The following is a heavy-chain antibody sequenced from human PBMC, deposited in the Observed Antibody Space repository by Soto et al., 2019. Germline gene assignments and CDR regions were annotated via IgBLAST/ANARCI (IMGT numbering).Heavy chain of an antibody. V-gene: IGHV4-59*01. D-gene: IGHD2-2*01. J-gene: IGHJ6*02. CDR3: ARGGGYCSSTSCYYYYGMGV. CDR2: IYYSGST. Sequence: PSETLSLTCTVSGGSISSYYWSWIRQPPGKGLEWIGYIYYSGSTNYNPSLKSRVTISVDTSKNQFSLKLSSVTAADTAVYYCARGGGYCSSTSCYYYYGMGVWGQGTTVTVSS. CDR1: GGSISSYY.